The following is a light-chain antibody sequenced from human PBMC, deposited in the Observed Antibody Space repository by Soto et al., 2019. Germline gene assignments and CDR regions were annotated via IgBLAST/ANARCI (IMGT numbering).Light chain of an antibody. CDR1: SSDVGGYTN. V-gene: IGLV2-14*03. Sequence: QSALTQPASVSGSPGQSITISCTGTSSDVGGYTNDSWYHHHPGKAPKLMIYDGSNRPSGVSNRFFGSKSVNTASLPIAGLPAEDEADYYCSAYTCSSTLLYVFGTGTKVTVL. J-gene: IGLJ1*01. CDR2: DGS. CDR3: SAYTCSSTLLYV.